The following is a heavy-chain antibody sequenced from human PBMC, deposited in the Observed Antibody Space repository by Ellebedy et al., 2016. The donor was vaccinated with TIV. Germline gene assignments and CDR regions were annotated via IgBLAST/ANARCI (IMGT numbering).Heavy chain of an antibody. CDR3: VRVRLSTVTTLNY. CDR2: INPKTGDT. J-gene: IGHJ4*02. D-gene: IGHD4-17*01. CDR1: GYTFTGYF. V-gene: IGHV1-2*02. Sequence: AASVKVSCKTSGYTFTGYFMHWVRQAPGQGLEWMGWINPKTGDTSYAPKFQGRVSMTRDTSITPAYMEVTSLRSDDSAVYYCVRVRLSTVTTLNYWGQGTLVSVSA.